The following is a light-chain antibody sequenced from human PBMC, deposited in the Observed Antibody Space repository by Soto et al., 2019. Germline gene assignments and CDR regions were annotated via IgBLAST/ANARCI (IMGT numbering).Light chain of an antibody. J-gene: IGKJ4*01. CDR2: TAS. CDR3: QESNSVPFT. V-gene: IGKV1-39*01. Sequence: DIQMTQSPSSLSASVGDRVTITCRASRGIGIYLNWYQQKLGKAPKLLIYTASSLQSGVPSRFSGSGSGTSFTLTVSSLQPEDSATYYCQESNSVPFTFGGGTKLEIK. CDR1: RGIGIY.